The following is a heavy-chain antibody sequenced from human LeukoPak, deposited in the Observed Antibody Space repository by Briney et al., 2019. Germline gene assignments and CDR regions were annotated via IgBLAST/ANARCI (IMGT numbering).Heavy chain of an antibody. D-gene: IGHD3-22*01. Sequence: SETLSLTCTVSGGSISSYYWSWIRQPPGKGLEWIGYVYYSGSTNYNPSLKSRVTISVDTSKNQFSLKLNSVTAADTAVYYCARGDDYYDSSGYDFDYWGQGILATVSS. CDR3: ARGDDYYDSSGYDFDY. CDR1: GGSISSYY. J-gene: IGHJ4*02. CDR2: VYYSGST. V-gene: IGHV4-59*08.